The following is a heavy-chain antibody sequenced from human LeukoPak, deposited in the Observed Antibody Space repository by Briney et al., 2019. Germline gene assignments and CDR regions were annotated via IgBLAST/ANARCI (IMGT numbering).Heavy chain of an antibody. CDR2: INHSGST. J-gene: IGHJ4*02. V-gene: IGHV4-34*01. CDR3: ARMDDIVGATSPYDY. D-gene: IGHD1-26*01. Sequence: SETLSLTCAVYGGSFSGYYWSWIRQPPGKGLEWIGEINHSGSTNYNPSLKSRVTISVDTSKNQFSLKLSPVTAADTAVYYCARMDDIVGATSPYDYWGQGTLVTVSS. CDR1: GGSFSGYY.